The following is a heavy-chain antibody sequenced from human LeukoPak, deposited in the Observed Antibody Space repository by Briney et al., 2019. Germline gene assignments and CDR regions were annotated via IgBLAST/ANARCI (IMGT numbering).Heavy chain of an antibody. J-gene: IGHJ4*02. Sequence: GGSLRLSCAASGFTFSSYAMSWVRQAPGKGLEWVSAISGSGGSTYYADSVKGRFTISRDSSKNTLYLQMNSLRAEDTAVYYCAKDINWNDGFDHWGQGTLVTVSS. V-gene: IGHV3-23*01. CDR1: GFTFSSYA. CDR3: AKDINWNDGFDH. CDR2: ISGSGGST. D-gene: IGHD1-1*01.